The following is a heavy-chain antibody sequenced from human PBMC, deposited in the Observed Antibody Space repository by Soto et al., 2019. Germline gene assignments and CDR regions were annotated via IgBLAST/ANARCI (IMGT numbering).Heavy chain of an antibody. CDR1: GFIFSSYW. CDR3: ASFIRAAAMRYYGMDV. Sequence: EVQLVESGGGLVQPGGSLRLSCAASGFIFSSYWMHWVRQAPGKGLVWVSRINSDGSSTSYADSVKGRFTNSRDNAKNTLYLQMNSLRAEDTAVYYCASFIRAAAMRYYGMDVWGQGTTVTVSS. D-gene: IGHD2-2*01. CDR2: INSDGSST. V-gene: IGHV3-74*01. J-gene: IGHJ6*02.